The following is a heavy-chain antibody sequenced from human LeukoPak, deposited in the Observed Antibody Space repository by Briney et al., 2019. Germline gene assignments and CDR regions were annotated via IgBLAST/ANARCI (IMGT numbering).Heavy chain of an antibody. D-gene: IGHD1/OR15-1a*01. CDR3: ARHERNWNNGGY. CDR1: GDSISSNSYY. Sequence: SETLSLTCTVSGDSISSNSYYWGWIRQPPGKGLEWIGSLYYSGSTYNNPSLKSRVAISVDTSKNHFSLKLNSVTAADTAVYYCARHERNWNNGGYLGQGTLVTV. CDR2: LYYSGST. V-gene: IGHV4-39*01. J-gene: IGHJ4*02.